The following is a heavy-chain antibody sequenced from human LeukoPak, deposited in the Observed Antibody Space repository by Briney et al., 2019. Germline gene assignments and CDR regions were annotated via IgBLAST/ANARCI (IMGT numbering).Heavy chain of an antibody. CDR3: AREAGEYNFDL. V-gene: IGHV4-30-2*01. Sequence: PSETLSLTCTVSGGSIGSGGYYWSWIRQPPGKGLEWIGYIYHSGSTYYNPSLKSRVTISVDRSKNQFSLKLSSVTAADTAVYYCAREAGEYNFDLWGRGTLVTVSS. CDR1: GGSIGSGGYY. D-gene: IGHD2/OR15-2a*01. J-gene: IGHJ2*01. CDR2: IYHSGST.